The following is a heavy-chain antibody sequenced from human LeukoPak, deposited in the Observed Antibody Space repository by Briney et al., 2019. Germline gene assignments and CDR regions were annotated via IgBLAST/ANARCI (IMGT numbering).Heavy chain of an antibody. CDR3: IVFGDSNH. CDR2: ISYDGSNK. CDR1: GFTFSRSA. J-gene: IGHJ5*02. V-gene: IGHV3-30*04. D-gene: IGHD4-17*01. Sequence: GGSLRLSCAASGFTFSRSAMHWVRQSPGKGLEWVAVISYDGSNKYYADSVKGRLTISRDNSKKTLFLQINSLRVEDTAVYYCIVFGDSNHWGQGTLVTVSS.